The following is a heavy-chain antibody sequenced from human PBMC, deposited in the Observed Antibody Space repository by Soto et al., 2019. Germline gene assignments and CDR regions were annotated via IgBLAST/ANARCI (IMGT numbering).Heavy chain of an antibody. V-gene: IGHV3-23*01. Sequence: EVQVLESGGGLVQPGGSLRLSCEASGFTFNSNFMTWIRQAPGKGPEWVSTITSDGGTYYADSVKGRFAMSRDTSKSTLYLQMDNLGAEDTAAYYCAPHVSCSGGSCQYDAFDIRGQGTMVTVSS. CDR3: APHVSCSGGSCQYDAFDI. J-gene: IGHJ3*02. CDR1: GFTFNSNF. CDR2: ITSDGGT. D-gene: IGHD2-15*01.